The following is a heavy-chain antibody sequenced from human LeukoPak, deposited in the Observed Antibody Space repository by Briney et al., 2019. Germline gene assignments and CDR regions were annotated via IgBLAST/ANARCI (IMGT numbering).Heavy chain of an antibody. CDR3: AKSFRLMADY. D-gene: IGHD2-8*01. J-gene: IGHJ4*02. CDR2: VSSSGRTI. CDR1: GFSFSSSE. Sequence: GGSLRLSCAASGFSFSSSEMNWVRQAPGKGLEWLSYVSSSGRTIYYADSVKGRFTISRDNSKNTLYLQMNSLRAEDTAVYYCAKSFRLMADYWGQGTLVTVSS. V-gene: IGHV3-48*03.